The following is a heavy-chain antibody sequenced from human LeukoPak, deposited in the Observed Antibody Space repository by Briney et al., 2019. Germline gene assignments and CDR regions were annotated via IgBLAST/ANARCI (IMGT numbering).Heavy chain of an antibody. V-gene: IGHV3-30*18. CDR1: GFTFSSYG. Sequence: GGSLRLSCAASGFTFSSYGMHWVRQAPGKGLEWVAVISYDGSNKYYADSVKGRFTISRDNSKNTLYLQMNSLRAEDTAVYYWAKQGGRNTMVRGVVRWGQGTLVTVSS. J-gene: IGHJ4*02. D-gene: IGHD3-10*01. CDR3: AKQGGRNTMVRGVVR. CDR2: ISYDGSNK.